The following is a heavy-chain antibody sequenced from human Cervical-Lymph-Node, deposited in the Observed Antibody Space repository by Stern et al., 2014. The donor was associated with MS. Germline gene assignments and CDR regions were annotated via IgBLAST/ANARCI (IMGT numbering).Heavy chain of an antibody. D-gene: IGHD2-15*01. V-gene: IGHV1-18*01. CDR3: SIGLLGSENAFDI. J-gene: IGHJ3*02. CDR2: ISAYNGNA. CDR1: GYTFTSYG. Sequence: VQLVQSGAEVKKPGASVKVSCTASGYTFTSYGIRWVRQDPGQGLEWMGWISAYNGNANYAQKLQGRGTMTTDTSTSTAYMELRSLRSDDTAVYYCSIGLLGSENAFDIWGQGTMVTVSS.